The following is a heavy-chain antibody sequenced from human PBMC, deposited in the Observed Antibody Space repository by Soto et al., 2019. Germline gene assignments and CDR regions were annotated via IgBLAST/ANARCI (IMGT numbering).Heavy chain of an antibody. V-gene: IGHV5-51*01. CDR1: GYTFSKYW. CDR2: IYPGDSDA. J-gene: IGHJ4*02. CDR3: ARQRDENNTMSDY. D-gene: IGHD1-20*01. Sequence: GESLKISCKGSGYTFSKYWIGWVRQTPGKGLEWMGMIYPGDSDARYSPSFEGQVTFSVDKSINTAYLQWNSLKASDTAMYYCARQRDENNTMSDYWGQAALDTVSS.